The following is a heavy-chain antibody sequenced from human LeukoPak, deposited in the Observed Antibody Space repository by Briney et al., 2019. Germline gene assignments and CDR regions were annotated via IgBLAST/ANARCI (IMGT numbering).Heavy chain of an antibody. CDR1: GGSMSSFY. J-gene: IGHJ2*01. CDR3: ARDRHIAAAGPYWYFDL. V-gene: IGHV4-4*07. D-gene: IGHD6-13*01. CDR2: IYTSGSTNS. Sequence: SETLSLTCTVSGGSMSSFYWSWIRQPAGKGLEWIGRIYTSGSTNSNSNPSLKSRVTMSVDTSKNQFSLNLTSVTAADTAVYYCARDRHIAAAGPYWYFDLWGRGTLVTVSS.